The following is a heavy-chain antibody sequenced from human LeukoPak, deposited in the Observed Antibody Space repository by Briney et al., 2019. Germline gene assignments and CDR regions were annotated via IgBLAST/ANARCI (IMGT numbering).Heavy chain of an antibody. Sequence: SVKVSCKASGCTFSSYAISWVRQAPGQGLEWMGGIIPIFGTANYAQKFQGRVTITTDESTSTAYMELSSLRSEDTAVYYCARGSHYYDSSGYFDYWGQGTLVTVSS. V-gene: IGHV1-69*05. CDR1: GCTFSSYA. D-gene: IGHD3-22*01. J-gene: IGHJ4*02. CDR3: ARGSHYYDSSGYFDY. CDR2: IIPIFGTA.